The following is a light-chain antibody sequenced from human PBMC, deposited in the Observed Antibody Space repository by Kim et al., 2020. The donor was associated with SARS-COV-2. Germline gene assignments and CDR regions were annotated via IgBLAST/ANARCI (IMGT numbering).Light chain of an antibody. CDR2: GAS. Sequence: ASVGERVTTTCRGSQDMGNDLGWYQKNPGRAPKRLIYGASNLQSGVPSRFSGSGSETEFTLTINSQQPEDFATYCCLQYRTYPITFGQGTRLEIK. V-gene: IGKV1-17*01. CDR3: LQYRTYPIT. J-gene: IGKJ5*01. CDR1: QDMGND.